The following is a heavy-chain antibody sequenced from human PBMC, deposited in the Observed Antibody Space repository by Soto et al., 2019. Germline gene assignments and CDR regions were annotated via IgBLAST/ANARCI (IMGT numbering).Heavy chain of an antibody. CDR2: IYYSGST. D-gene: IGHD5-12*01. J-gene: IGHJ4*02. CDR1: GGSISSGDYY. CDR3: ARDSLPFRDGYNC. V-gene: IGHV4-30-4*01. Sequence: SETLSLTCTVSGGSISSGDYYWSWIRQPPGKGLEWIGYIYYSGSTYYNPSLKSRVTISVDTSKNQFSLKLSSVTAADTAVYYCARDSLPFRDGYNCWGQGTLVTVSS.